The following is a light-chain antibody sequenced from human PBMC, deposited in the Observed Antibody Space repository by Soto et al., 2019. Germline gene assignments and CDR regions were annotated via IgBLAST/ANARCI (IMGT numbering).Light chain of an antibody. CDR2: DAS. CDR3: QQYSGYWT. Sequence: DIQMTQSPSTLSASVGDRVTITCRASQTISTWLAWYQQKPGKATKLLMYDASRLESGVPSTFSGSGSGTEFTLTIISLQPDDVATYYCQQYSGYWTFGQGTKVEIK. V-gene: IGKV1-5*01. J-gene: IGKJ1*01. CDR1: QTISTW.